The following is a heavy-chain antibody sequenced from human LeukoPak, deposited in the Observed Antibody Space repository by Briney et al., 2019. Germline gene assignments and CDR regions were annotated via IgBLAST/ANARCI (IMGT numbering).Heavy chain of an antibody. CDR3: ARDRSGMYGELDY. CDR1: GLIVSSNY. V-gene: IGHV3-66*01. CDR2: IYNGGNT. D-gene: IGHD1-26*01. Sequence: GSLRLSCAASGLIVSSNYMSWVRQAPGKGLEWVSIIYNGGNTYYADSVKGRFSISRENSKNTLYLQMNSLRAEDTAVYYCARDRSGMYGELDYWGQGTPVTVSS. J-gene: IGHJ4*02.